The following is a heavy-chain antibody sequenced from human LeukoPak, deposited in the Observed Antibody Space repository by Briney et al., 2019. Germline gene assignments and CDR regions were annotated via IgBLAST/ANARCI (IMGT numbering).Heavy chain of an antibody. CDR2: IRSKAYGGTT. CDR3: TAYSSGWYYYYYYMDV. J-gene: IGHJ6*03. CDR1: GFTFGDYA. Sequence: GGSLRLSCTASGFTFGDYAMSWVRQAPGKGLEWVGFIRSKAYGGTTEYAASVKGRFTISRDDSKSIAYLQMNSLKTEDTAVYYCTAYSSGWYYYYYYMDVWGKGTTVTISS. D-gene: IGHD6-19*01. V-gene: IGHV3-49*04.